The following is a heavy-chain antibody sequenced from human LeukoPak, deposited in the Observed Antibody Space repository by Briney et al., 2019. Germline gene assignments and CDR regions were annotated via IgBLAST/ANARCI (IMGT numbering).Heavy chain of an antibody. J-gene: IGHJ4*02. CDR1: GGSISSSSYY. CDR3: ASVPGGYDFWSGYLMIDY. D-gene: IGHD3-3*01. Sequence: SETLSLTCTVSGGSISSSSYYWGWIRQPPGKGLEWIGSIYYSGSTYYNPSLKSRVTISVDTSKNQFSLKLSSVTAADTAVYYCASVPGGYDFWSGYLMIDYWGQGTLVTVSS. V-gene: IGHV4-39*01. CDR2: IYYSGST.